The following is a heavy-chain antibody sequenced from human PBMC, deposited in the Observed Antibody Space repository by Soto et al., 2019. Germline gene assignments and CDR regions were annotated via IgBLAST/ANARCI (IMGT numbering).Heavy chain of an antibody. CDR2: ISGYNGNT. V-gene: IGHV1-18*01. J-gene: IGHJ4*02. CDR1: GYTFTTYG. CDR3: ASDERAYCSVNNREPYFTY. D-gene: IGHD2-15*01. Sequence: ASVKVSCKTSGYTFTTYGVSWVRQAPGLGLEWMGWISGYNGNTNSAPKFQGRVSMTTDTSTSTAYMELRSLRSDDTAVYHCASDERAYCSVNNREPYFTYWAQATLVTV.